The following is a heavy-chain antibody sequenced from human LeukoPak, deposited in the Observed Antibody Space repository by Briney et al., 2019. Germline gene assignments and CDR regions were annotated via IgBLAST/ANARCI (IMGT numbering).Heavy chain of an antibody. CDR1: GGSFSGYY. Sequence: SETLSLTCAVYGGSFSGYYWSWIRQTPGKGLEWSGEINHSGSTNYNPSLKSRVTISVDTSRNQFSVKLSTVTAADTAVYYCAREPRGNLQSTNWFDHWGQGTLVTVSS. CDR2: INHSGST. CDR3: AREPRGNLQSTNWFDH. V-gene: IGHV4-34*01. D-gene: IGHD1-7*01. J-gene: IGHJ5*02.